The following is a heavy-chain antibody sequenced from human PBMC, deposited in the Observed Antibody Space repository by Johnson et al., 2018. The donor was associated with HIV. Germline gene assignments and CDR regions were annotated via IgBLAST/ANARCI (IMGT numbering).Heavy chain of an antibody. Sequence: VQLVESGGGLIQPGGSLRLSCAASGFIVSYNYMSGVRQAPGKGLEWVSLIYSGGSTYYADSVKGRFTISRDNSKNTLYLQMNSLRAEDTALYYCAKVHSSSSLNGAFDIWGQGTMVTVSS. CDR1: GFIVSYNY. D-gene: IGHD6-6*01. CDR2: IYSGGST. V-gene: IGHV3-53*01. CDR3: AKVHSSSSLNGAFDI. J-gene: IGHJ3*02.